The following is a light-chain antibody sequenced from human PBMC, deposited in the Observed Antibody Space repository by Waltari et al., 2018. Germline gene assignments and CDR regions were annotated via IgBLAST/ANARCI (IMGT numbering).Light chain of an antibody. CDR2: GAS. Sequence: EIVMPQSPDTLSVSPGDRATLSCRASQNVNRNLAWYQKKRGQAPRLLISGASARAAGIPPRFSGGGSGTEFTLTISSLQSEDFAVYYCQHYNNWPRTFGQGTKVEIK. V-gene: IGKV3-15*01. CDR3: QHYNNWPRT. J-gene: IGKJ1*01. CDR1: QNVNRN.